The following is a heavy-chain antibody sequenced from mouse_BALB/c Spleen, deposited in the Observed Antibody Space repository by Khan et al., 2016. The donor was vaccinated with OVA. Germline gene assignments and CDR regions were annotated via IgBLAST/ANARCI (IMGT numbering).Heavy chain of an antibody. CDR2: INPSNGRN. Sequence: QVQLKQSGAELVKPGASVKLSCKASGYTFTSYWMHWVKQRPGQGLEWIGAINPSNGRNYYHEKFKNQATLLVDKSSSTAYMQFSSLTSEDSAVYYWARYSTMITGKYYDDWRAVTTDTVSS. CDR1: GYTFTSYW. J-gene: IGHJ1*01. V-gene: IGHV1S81*02. CDR3: ARYSTMITGKYYDD. D-gene: IGHD2-4*01.